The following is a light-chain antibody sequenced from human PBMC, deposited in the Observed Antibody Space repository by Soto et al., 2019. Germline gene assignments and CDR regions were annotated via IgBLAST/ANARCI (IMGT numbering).Light chain of an antibody. V-gene: IGKV1-5*03. J-gene: IGKJ1*01. CDR1: QSISSW. CDR3: QQYSYFAT. CDR2: KAS. Sequence: DIPMTQSPSTLSASVGDRVTITCRASQSISSWLTWYQQKAWQAPKLLIYKASIVESGVPSRFSGSGSGTEFTLTISSLQPDDSATYYCQQYSYFATFGQGTRVEVK.